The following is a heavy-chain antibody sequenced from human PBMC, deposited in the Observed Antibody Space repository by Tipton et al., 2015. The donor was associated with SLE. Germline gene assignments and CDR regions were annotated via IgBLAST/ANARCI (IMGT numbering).Heavy chain of an antibody. J-gene: IGHJ4*02. V-gene: IGHV1-46*01. Sequence: QVQLVQSGPEVKKPGASVKVSCKASGYTFTSYYIHWVRQAPGQGLEWMGIIIPSAGSTNYAQKFQGRVTMTRDTSTSTVYMELSSLTSEDTAVYFCAREESGGYWDYWGQGILVTVSS. CDR3: AREESGGYWDY. CDR1: GYTFTSYY. D-gene: IGHD2-15*01. CDR2: IIPSAGST.